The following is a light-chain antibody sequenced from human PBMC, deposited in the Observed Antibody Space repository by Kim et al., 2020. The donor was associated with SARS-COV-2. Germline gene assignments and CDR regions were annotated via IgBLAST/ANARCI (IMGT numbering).Light chain of an antibody. CDR2: AAS. CDR1: QSIVSY. CDR3: QQSHIAPFT. Sequence: DIQMTQSPSSLSASVGDRVTITCRASQSIVSYLNWYQQKPGKAPNLLIYAASNLQSGVPSRVSGSGSGTDFTLTISSLQSEDFATYYCQQSHIAPFTFGQGTKLEI. V-gene: IGKV1-39*01. J-gene: IGKJ2*01.